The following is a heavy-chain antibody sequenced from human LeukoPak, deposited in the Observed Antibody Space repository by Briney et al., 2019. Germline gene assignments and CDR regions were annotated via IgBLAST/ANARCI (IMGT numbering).Heavy chain of an antibody. Sequence: GGSLRLSCVASGFTVSSNYMSWVRQAPGKGLEWVSVIYSGGSTYYADSVKGRFTISRDNSKNTLYLQMNSLIAEDTAVYYCARDVSSGWTSLFYWGQGTLVTVSS. CDR3: ARDVSSGWTSLFY. J-gene: IGHJ4*02. D-gene: IGHD6-19*01. CDR2: IYSGGST. CDR1: GFTVSSNY. V-gene: IGHV3-53*01.